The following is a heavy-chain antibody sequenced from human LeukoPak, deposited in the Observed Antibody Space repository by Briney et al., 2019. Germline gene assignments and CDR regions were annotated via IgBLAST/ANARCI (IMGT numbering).Heavy chain of an antibody. Sequence: GASVKVSCKASGYTFTSYYMHWVRQAPGQGLERMGIINPSGGSTSYAQKFQGRVTMTRDMSTSTVYMELSSLRSEDTAVYYCARDRGQWELRGYFDYWGQGTLVTVSS. J-gene: IGHJ4*02. D-gene: IGHD1-26*01. CDR2: INPSGGST. V-gene: IGHV1-46*01. CDR1: GYTFTSYY. CDR3: ARDRGQWELRGYFDY.